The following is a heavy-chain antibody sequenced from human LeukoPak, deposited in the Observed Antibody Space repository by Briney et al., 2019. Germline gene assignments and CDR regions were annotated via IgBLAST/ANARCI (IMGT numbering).Heavy chain of an antibody. J-gene: IGHJ4*02. V-gene: IGHV3-21*01. CDR1: GFTFSSYS. Sequence: GGSLRLSCAASGFTFSSYSMNWVRQAPGEGLEWVSSISSSSSYIYYAASVKGRFTISRDNAKNSLYLQMNSLRAEDTAVYYCARVYSPESHDYGDCGWESLDYWGQGTLVTVSS. D-gene: IGHD4-17*01. CDR2: ISSSSSYI. CDR3: ARVYSPESHDYGDCGWESLDY.